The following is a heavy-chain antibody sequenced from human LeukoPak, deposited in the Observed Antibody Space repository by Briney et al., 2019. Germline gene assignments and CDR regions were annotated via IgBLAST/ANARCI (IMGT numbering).Heavy chain of an antibody. V-gene: IGHV3-48*02. J-gene: IGHJ4*02. CDR3: ARDAGSGYFDY. CDR1: RFTFGTYA. D-gene: IGHD6-19*01. CDR2: ISSSSSTI. Sequence: GGSLRLSCAVSRFTFGTYAMNWVRQAPGKGLEWVSYISSSSSTIYFPDSVKGRFTISRDNAKNSLYLQMNGLRDEDTAVYYCARDAGSGYFDYWGQGTLVTVSS.